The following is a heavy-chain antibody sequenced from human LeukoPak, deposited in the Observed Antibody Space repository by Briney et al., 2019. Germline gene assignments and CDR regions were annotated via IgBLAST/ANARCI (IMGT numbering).Heavy chain of an antibody. V-gene: IGHV3-23*01. Sequence: GGSLRLSCAASGFTFSSYAMSWVRQAPGKGLEWVSAISGSGGSTYYADSVKGRFPISRDNSKNTLYLQMNSLRAEDTAVYYCAKDSSIAVAGAGAGSYYYGMDVWGQGTTVTVSS. CDR3: AKDSSIAVAGAGAGSYYYGMDV. CDR2: ISGSGGST. CDR1: GFTFSSYA. J-gene: IGHJ6*02. D-gene: IGHD6-19*01.